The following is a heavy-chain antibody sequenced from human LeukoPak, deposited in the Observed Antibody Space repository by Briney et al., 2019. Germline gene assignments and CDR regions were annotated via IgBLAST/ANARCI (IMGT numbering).Heavy chain of an antibody. J-gene: IGHJ6*03. CDR1: GVSINSHY. V-gene: IGHV4-59*11. CDR3: ARVLQNYYHLDV. CDR2: IYETGSA. Sequence: SETLSLTCTVSGVSINSHYWSWIWQPPGKGLEWIGFIYETGSANYKSSLQSRVTMSLDTSKNQVSLKLNSVTAADTAVYYCARVLQNYYHLDVWGKGTTVTVSS. D-gene: IGHD3-3*01.